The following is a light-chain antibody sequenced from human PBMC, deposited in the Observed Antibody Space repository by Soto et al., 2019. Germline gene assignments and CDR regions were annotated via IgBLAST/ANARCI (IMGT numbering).Light chain of an antibody. CDR3: LHDPNSPWT. CDR1: QVIRND. CDR2: GAS. V-gene: IGKV1-6*01. Sequence: AIQMTQSPSSLSASVGDRVTITCRASQVIRNDLGWYQQKPGKAPKLLIYGASNLQSGVPSRFSGSGSGTDFTLTITSLQPEDFATYYCLHDPNSPWTFGQGTQVDIK. J-gene: IGKJ1*01.